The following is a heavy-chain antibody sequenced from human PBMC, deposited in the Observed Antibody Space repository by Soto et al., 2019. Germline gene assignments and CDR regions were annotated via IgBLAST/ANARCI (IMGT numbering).Heavy chain of an antibody. CDR3: ATDFGMATNKGRAFDI. D-gene: IGHD5-12*01. J-gene: IGHJ3*02. Sequence: GGSLRLSCAASGFTFSSYGMHWVRQAPGKGLEWVAVISYDGSNKYYADSVKGRFTISRDNSKNTLYLQMNSLRAEDTAVCYCATDFGMATNKGRAFDIWGQGTMVTV. CDR2: ISYDGSNK. CDR1: GFTFSSYG. V-gene: IGHV3-30*03.